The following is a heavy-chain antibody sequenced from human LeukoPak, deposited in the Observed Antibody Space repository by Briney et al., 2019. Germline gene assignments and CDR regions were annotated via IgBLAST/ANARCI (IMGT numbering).Heavy chain of an antibody. CDR1: GFTVNNAW. J-gene: IGHJ3*02. V-gene: IGHV3-30-3*01. CDR3: ARDRVAMDYAFDI. Sequence: GGSLRLSCTASGFTVNNAWMTWVRQAPGKGLEWVAVISYDGSNKYYADSVKGRFTISRDNSENTLYLQMNSLRAEDTAVYYCARDRVAMDYAFDIWGQGTMVTVSS. D-gene: IGHD5-18*01. CDR2: ISYDGSNK.